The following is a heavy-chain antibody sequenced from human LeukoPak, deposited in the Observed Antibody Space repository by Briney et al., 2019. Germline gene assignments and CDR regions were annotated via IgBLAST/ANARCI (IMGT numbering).Heavy chain of an antibody. D-gene: IGHD5-12*01. CDR3: ARSGSGYLRYYFDY. CDR1: GGSISSSSYY. Sequence: SETLSLTCTVSGGSISSSSYYWGWIRQPPGKGLEWIGSMYSSGSTYYNPSLKSRVTISVDTSKNRFSLKLSSVTAADTAVYYCARSGSGYLRYYFDYWGQGTLVTVSS. CDR2: MYSSGST. J-gene: IGHJ4*02. V-gene: IGHV4-39*07.